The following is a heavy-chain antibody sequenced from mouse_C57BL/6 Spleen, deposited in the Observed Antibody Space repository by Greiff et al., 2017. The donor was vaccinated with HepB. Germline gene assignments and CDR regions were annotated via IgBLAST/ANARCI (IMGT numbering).Heavy chain of an antibody. Sequence: EVHLVESGGGLVKPGGSLKLSCAASGFTFSDYGMHWVRQAPEKGLEWVAYISSGSSTIYYADTVKGRFTISRDNAKNTLFLQMTSLRSEDTAMYYCAREVTTVVEDWYFDVWGTGTTVTVSS. J-gene: IGHJ1*03. CDR2: ISSGSSTI. V-gene: IGHV5-17*01. CDR1: GFTFSDYG. D-gene: IGHD1-1*01. CDR3: AREVTTVVEDWYFDV.